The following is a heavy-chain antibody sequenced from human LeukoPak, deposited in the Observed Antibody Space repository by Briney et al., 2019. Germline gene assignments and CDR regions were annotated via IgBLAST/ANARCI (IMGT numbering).Heavy chain of an antibody. Sequence: SETLSLTCTVSGGSISSHYWSWIRQPPGKGLEWIEYIYYSGSTNYNPSLKSRVTISVDTSKNQFSLKLSSVTAADTAVYYCARVTRDGYNSDYWGQGTLVTVSS. CDR1: GGSISSHY. V-gene: IGHV4-59*11. CDR3: ARVTRDGYNSDY. D-gene: IGHD5-24*01. J-gene: IGHJ4*02. CDR2: IYYSGST.